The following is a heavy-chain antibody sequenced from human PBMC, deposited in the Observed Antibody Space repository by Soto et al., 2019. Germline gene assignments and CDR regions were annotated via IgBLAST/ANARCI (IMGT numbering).Heavy chain of an antibody. V-gene: IGHV3-21*01. CDR2: ISSSSIYI. CDR3: ARESQGMDV. J-gene: IGHJ6*02. Sequence: GGSLRLSCAASGFTFSSYAMSWVRQAPGKGLGWVSSISSSSIYIYYADSVKGRFTISRDNAKNSLYLQMNSLRAEDTAVYYCARESQGMDVWGQGTTVTVSS. CDR1: GFTFSSYA.